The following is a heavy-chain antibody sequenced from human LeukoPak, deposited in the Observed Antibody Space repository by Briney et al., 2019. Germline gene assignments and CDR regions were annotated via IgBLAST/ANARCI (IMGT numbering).Heavy chain of an antibody. Sequence: SETLSLTCAVYGGSSSGYYWSWIRQPPGKGLEWIGEINHSGSTNYNPSLKSRVTISVDTSKNQFSLKLSSVTAADTAVYYCARGETGTKIDYWGQGTLVTVSS. V-gene: IGHV4-34*01. CDR2: INHSGST. CDR1: GGSSSGYY. D-gene: IGHD1-1*01. CDR3: ARGETGTKIDY. J-gene: IGHJ4*02.